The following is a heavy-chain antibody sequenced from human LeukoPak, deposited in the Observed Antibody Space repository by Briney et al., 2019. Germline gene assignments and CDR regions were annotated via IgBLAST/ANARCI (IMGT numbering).Heavy chain of an antibody. CDR2: ISAYNGNT. CDR1: GYTFTSYG. D-gene: IGHD3-3*01. J-gene: IGHJ4*02. CDR3: ARDRSTNDFWSGYYTNYFDY. Sequence: ASVTVSCKASGYTFTSYGISWVRQAPGQGLEWMGWISAYNGNTNYAQKLQGRVTMTTDTSTSTAYMELRSLRSDDTAVYYCARDRSTNDFWSGYYTNYFDYWGQGTLVTVSS. V-gene: IGHV1-18*01.